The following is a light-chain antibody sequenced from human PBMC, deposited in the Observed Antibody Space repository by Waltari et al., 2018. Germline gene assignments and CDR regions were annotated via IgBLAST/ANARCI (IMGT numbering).Light chain of an antibody. CDR2: DAF. V-gene: IGKV3-20*01. CDR3: EHYDNSPRMYT. CDR1: QSVSNTY. Sequence: EIVLTQSPGTLSLSPGERATLSCRASQSVSNTYLAWYQQKPGQAPRLPIYDAFSRATGIPDRFSGSGSGTDFTLTISRLEPEDFAVYYCEHYDNSPRMYTFGQGTKLEI. J-gene: IGKJ2*01.